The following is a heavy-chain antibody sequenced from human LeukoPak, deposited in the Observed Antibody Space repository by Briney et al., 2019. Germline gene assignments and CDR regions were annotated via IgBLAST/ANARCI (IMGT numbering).Heavy chain of an antibody. CDR1: GGSISSNSYY. D-gene: IGHD3-22*01. J-gene: IGHJ4*02. V-gene: IGHV4-39*07. CDR3: ARGANYYDSSGYSATFDY. CDR2: INHSGST. Sequence: SETLSLTCTVSGGSISSNSYYWGWIRQPPGKGLEWIGEINHSGSTNYNPSLESRVTISVDTSKNQFSLRLSSVTAADTAVYHCARGANYYDSSGYSATFDYWGQGTLVTVSS.